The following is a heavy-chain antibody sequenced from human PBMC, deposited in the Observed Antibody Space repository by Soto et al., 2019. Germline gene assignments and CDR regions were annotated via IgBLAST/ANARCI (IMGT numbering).Heavy chain of an antibody. Sequence: PGGSLRLSCAASGFAFRTTGMHWVRQAPGKGLEWAAVIWNDGSNKFYADSVKGRFTISRDNSKRTLYLQINSLRVEDTAVYYCARDIGAGSEAFSATDYYYALDAWGQGTTVTVSS. V-gene: IGHV3-33*01. D-gene: IGHD3-3*01. J-gene: IGHJ6*02. CDR2: IWNDGSNK. CDR3: ARDIGAGSEAFSATDYYYALDA. CDR1: GFAFRTTG.